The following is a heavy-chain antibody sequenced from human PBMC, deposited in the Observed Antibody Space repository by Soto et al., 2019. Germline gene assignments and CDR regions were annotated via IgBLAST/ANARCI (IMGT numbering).Heavy chain of an antibody. CDR1: GSSFTSYP. J-gene: IGHJ6*02. D-gene: IGHD2-2*02. Sequence: QVQLVESGGGAVQPGGSLRLSCAASGSSFTSYPMHWVRQAPGKWLEWVAVISYDGSSKDDADSVKGRFTMSRDNPKNTLCLQMNSVRDEDTAVYYCARARPHCSSTTCYNDYYGMDVWGQGTTVTVSS. CDR3: ARARPHCSSTTCYNDYYGMDV. CDR2: ISYDGSSK. V-gene: IGHV3-30-3*01.